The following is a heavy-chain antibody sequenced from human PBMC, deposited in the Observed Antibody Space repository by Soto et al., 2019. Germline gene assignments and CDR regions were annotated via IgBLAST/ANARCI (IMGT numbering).Heavy chain of an antibody. Sequence: GGSLRLSCEASGFTFRSKDMHWVRQAPGKGLDWVATIRHDGSVKDYADSVKGRFTISRDNSKNTLYLEMNTLRAEDTALYYCASKTIDDFDYWGQGTLVTVS. CDR3: ASKTIDDFDY. D-gene: IGHD3-3*01. CDR2: IRHDGSVK. CDR1: GFTFRSKD. J-gene: IGHJ4*02. V-gene: IGHV3-33*01.